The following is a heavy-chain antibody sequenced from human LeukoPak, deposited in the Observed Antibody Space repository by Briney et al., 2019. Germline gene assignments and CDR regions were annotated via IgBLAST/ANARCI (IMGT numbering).Heavy chain of an antibody. Sequence: GGSLRLSCAASGFTFSSYAMNWVRRAPGKGLEWVSAISGSGGSTYYADSVKGRFTISRDNSKNTLYLQMNSLRAEDTAVYYCAKRPNYDFWSGYYVDYWGQGTLATVSS. CDR1: GFTFSSYA. CDR2: ISGSGGST. CDR3: AKRPNYDFWSGYYVDY. V-gene: IGHV3-23*01. D-gene: IGHD3-3*01. J-gene: IGHJ4*02.